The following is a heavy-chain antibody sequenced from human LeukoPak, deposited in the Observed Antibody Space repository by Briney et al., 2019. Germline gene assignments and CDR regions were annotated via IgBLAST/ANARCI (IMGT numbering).Heavy chain of an antibody. CDR1: GFTFSNYD. J-gene: IGHJ6*02. V-gene: IGHV3-13*01. CDR2: IGTAGDT. D-gene: IGHD4-17*01. CDR3: ARGPATVTASYYYYGMDV. Sequence: GGSLRLSCAASGFTFSNYDMHWVRRATGKGLEWVSAIGTAGDTYYPGSVKGRFTISRENAKNSLYLQMNSLRAGDTAVYYCARGPATVTASYYYYGMDVWGQGTTVTVSS.